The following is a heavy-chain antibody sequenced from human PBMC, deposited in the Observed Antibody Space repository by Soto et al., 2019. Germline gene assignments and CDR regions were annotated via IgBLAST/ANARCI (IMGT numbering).Heavy chain of an antibody. CDR1: GASISSSNYY. CDR3: ARHGNTVNTGYYYGMDV. D-gene: IGHD3-22*01. V-gene: IGHV4-39*01. J-gene: IGHJ6*02. Sequence: SETLSLTCTVSGASISSSNYYWGWIRQPPGRGLEWIGTMYYSGRTYYNPSLKSRVTTSVDTSKNQFSLKLSAVTATGTAVYYCARHGNTVNTGYYYGMDVWGQGTTVTVSS. CDR2: MYYSGRT.